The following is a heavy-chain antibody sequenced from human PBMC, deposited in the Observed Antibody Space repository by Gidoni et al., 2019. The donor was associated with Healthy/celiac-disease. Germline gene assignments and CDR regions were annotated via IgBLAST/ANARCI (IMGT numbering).Heavy chain of an antibody. CDR1: GGSISSYY. J-gene: IGHJ4*02. Sequence: QVQLQESGPGLVKPSEPLSLTCTVPGGSISSYYWRWIRQPAGKGLEWIGRIYPSGSTNYNPSLKSRVTMSVDTSKNQFSLKLSSVTAADTAVYYCARDHLSYYGSGSYRYWGQGTLVTVSS. D-gene: IGHD3-10*01. CDR3: ARDHLSYYGSGSYRY. V-gene: IGHV4-4*07. CDR2: IYPSGST.